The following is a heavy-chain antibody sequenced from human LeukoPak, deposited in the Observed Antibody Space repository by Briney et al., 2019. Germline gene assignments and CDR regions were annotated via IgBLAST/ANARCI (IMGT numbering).Heavy chain of an antibody. V-gene: IGHV3-74*01. CDR3: ARSYYDSSGTLFDY. CDR1: GFTFSTYR. J-gene: IGHJ4*02. Sequence: GGSLRLSCAASGFTFSTYRMHWVRQAPGKGLVWVSRINSDGSSTSYADSVKGRFTISRDNAKNTLYLQMNSLRAEDTAVYYCARSYYDSSGTLFDYWGRGTLVTVSS. D-gene: IGHD3-22*01. CDR2: INSDGSST.